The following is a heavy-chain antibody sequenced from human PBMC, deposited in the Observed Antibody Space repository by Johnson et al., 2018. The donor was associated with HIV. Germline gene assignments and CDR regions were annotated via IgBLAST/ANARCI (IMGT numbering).Heavy chain of an antibody. Sequence: QEQLVESGGGVVQPGRSLRLSCAASGFTFSNYALHWVRQAPGKGLEWVAVISYDGSNKYYADSVKGRFTIYRDNSKNTLYLQMNSLRTEDTAVYYCARENVLFNAFDIWGQGTMVTVSS. CDR1: GFTFSNYA. D-gene: IGHD2/OR15-2a*01. CDR2: ISYDGSNK. J-gene: IGHJ3*02. V-gene: IGHV3-30*04. CDR3: ARENVLFNAFDI.